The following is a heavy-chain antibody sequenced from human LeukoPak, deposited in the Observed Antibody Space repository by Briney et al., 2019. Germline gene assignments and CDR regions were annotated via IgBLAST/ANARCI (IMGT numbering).Heavy chain of an antibody. D-gene: IGHD2-8*01. V-gene: IGHV4-59*12. J-gene: IGHJ4*02. CDR1: GGSIGSYY. CDR2: IYYSGST. CDR3: ARGNGLDY. Sequence: SETLSLTCTVSGGSIGSYYWSWIRQPPGKGLEWIGYIYYSGSTNYNPSLKSRVTISVDTSKNQFSLKLSSVTAADTAVYYCARGNGLDYWGQGTLVTVSS.